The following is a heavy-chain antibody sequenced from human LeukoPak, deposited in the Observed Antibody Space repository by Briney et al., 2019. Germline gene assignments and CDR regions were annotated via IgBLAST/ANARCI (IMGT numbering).Heavy chain of an antibody. Sequence: SETLSLTCAVYGGSFSTYYWSWIRQPPGKGLEWIGEVNHGGSTNYNPSLKSRVTISVDTSTNQFSQKLSSVTAADTAVYYCARAPPYCSSTSCYPNRWFDPWGQGTLVTVSS. D-gene: IGHD2-2*01. CDR2: VNHGGST. J-gene: IGHJ5*02. V-gene: IGHV4-34*01. CDR3: ARAPPYCSSTSCYPNRWFDP. CDR1: GGSFSTYY.